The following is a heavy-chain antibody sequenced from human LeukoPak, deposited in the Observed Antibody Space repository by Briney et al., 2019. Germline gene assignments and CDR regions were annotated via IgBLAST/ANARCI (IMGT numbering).Heavy chain of an antibody. CDR3: AKGGSRGYSYGYLDY. D-gene: IGHD5-18*01. Sequence: GGSLRLSCAASGFTFSSHAMSWVRQAPGKGLEWVSAISNSGGSTHYADSVKGRFTISRDNSKNTLYLQMNSLRAEDTAVYYCAKGGSRGYSYGYLDYWGQGTLVSVSS. J-gene: IGHJ4*02. CDR1: GFTFSSHA. V-gene: IGHV3-23*01. CDR2: ISNSGGST.